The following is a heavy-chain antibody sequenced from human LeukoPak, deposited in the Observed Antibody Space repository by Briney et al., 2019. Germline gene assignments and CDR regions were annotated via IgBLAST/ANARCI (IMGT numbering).Heavy chain of an antibody. CDR2: ISNSGRTI. J-gene: IGHJ4*02. Sequence: GGSLRLSCAASGFTFSDHYMSWIRQAPGKGLEWVSYISNSGRTIYHADSVRGRFTISRDNAKKSLYLQMNNLRAEDTAVYYCATQYGGNSGHFDYWGQGTLVTVSS. CDR3: ATQYGGNSGHFDY. D-gene: IGHD4-23*01. CDR1: GFTFSDHY. V-gene: IGHV3-11*01.